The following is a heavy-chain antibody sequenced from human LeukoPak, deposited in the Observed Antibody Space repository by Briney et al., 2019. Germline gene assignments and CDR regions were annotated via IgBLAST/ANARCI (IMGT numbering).Heavy chain of an antibody. J-gene: IGHJ4*02. V-gene: IGHV3-23*01. D-gene: IGHD3-22*01. CDR3: AKSFYYDSSGYYREYYFDY. CDR1: GFTFSTYA. CDR2: ISGSGGST. Sequence: GGSLRLSCAASGFTFSTYAMSWVRQAPGKGLEWVSAISGSGGSTNYADSVKGQVTVSRDNSKSTLYLQMNSLRAEDTAVYYCAKSFYYDSSGYYREYYFDYWGQGTLVTVSS.